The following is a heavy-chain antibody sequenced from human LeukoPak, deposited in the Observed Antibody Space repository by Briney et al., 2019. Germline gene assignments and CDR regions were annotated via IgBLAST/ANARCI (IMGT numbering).Heavy chain of an antibody. Sequence: GGSLRLSCAASGFTLDDYAMHWVRQAPGKGLEWVSGISWNSGSIGYADSVKGRFTISRDNAKNSLYLQMNSLRAEDTALYYCAKDRSINIAVAGPFDYWGQGTLVTVSS. V-gene: IGHV3-9*01. CDR1: GFTLDDYA. CDR2: ISWNSGSI. D-gene: IGHD6-19*01. CDR3: AKDRSINIAVAGPFDY. J-gene: IGHJ4*02.